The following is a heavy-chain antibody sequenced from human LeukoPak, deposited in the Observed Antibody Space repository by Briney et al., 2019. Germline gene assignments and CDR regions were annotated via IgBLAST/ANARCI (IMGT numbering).Heavy chain of an antibody. V-gene: IGHV1-8*01. CDR2: MNPNNGKT. CDR1: GYTFTSYD. CDR3: ARGGVCSGGSCYSVY. J-gene: IGHJ4*02. D-gene: IGHD2-15*01. Sequence: ASVKVSCRASGYTFTSYDINWVRQAPGQGLEWMGWMNPNNGKTGYAQKFQGRITVTRNPSISTAYMELSSLRSEDTAVYYCARGGVCSGGSCYSVYWGQGTLVTVSS.